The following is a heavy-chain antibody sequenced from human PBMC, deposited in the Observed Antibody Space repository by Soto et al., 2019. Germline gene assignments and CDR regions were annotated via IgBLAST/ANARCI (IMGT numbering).Heavy chain of an antibody. Sequence: QVQLVESGGGVVQPGRSLRLSCAASGFTFSSYGMHWVRQAPGKGLEWVAVISYDGSNRNSADSVKGRFTISRDNSKNTLYLQMNSLRVEDTAVYYCAKDEVRTPSLYAMDVWGQGTTVTVSS. J-gene: IGHJ6*02. D-gene: IGHD3-10*01. CDR1: GFTFSSYG. V-gene: IGHV3-30*18. CDR3: AKDEVRTPSLYAMDV. CDR2: ISYDGSNR.